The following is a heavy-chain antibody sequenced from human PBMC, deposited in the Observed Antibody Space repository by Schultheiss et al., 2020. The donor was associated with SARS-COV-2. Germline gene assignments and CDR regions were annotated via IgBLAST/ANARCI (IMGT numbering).Heavy chain of an antibody. CDR3: ARPSIAVYSYAFDI. J-gene: IGHJ3*02. CDR2: ISSSSSYI. V-gene: IGHV3-21*01. CDR1: GGSFSGYY. Sequence: ETLSLTCAVYGGSFSGYYWSWIRQPPGKGLEWVSSISSSSSYIYYADSVKGRFTISRDNAKNTLYLQMNSLRAEDTAVYYCARPSIAVYSYAFDIWGQGTMVTVSS. D-gene: IGHD6-19*01.